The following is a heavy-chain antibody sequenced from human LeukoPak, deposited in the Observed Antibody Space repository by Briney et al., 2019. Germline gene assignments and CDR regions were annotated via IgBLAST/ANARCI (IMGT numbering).Heavy chain of an antibody. CDR2: IWYDGSNK. CDR3: ARGRILSSFDY. J-gene: IGHJ4*02. Sequence: GRSLRLSCAASGFTFSSYGMHWVRQAPGKGLEWVAVIWYDGSNKYYADSVKGRFTISRDNSKNTLYLQMNSLRDEDTAVYYCARGRILSSFDYWGQGTLVTVSS. D-gene: IGHD2-15*01. V-gene: IGHV3-33*01. CDR1: GFTFSSYG.